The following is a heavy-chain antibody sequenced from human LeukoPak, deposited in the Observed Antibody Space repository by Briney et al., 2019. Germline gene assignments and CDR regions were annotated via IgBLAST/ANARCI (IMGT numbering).Heavy chain of an antibody. CDR1: GGTFSSYA. CDR2: IIPIFGTA. V-gene: IGHV1-69*05. J-gene: IGHJ4*02. CDR3: ARTRVVRGVIRDFDY. Sequence: GASVKVSCKASGGTFSSYAISWVRQAPGQGLEWMGGIIPIFGTANYAQEFQGRVTITTDESTSTAYMELSSLRSEDTAVYYCARTRVVRGVIRDFDYWGQGTLVTVSS. D-gene: IGHD3-10*01.